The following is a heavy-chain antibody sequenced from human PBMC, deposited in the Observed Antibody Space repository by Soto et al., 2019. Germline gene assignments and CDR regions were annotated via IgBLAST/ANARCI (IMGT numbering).Heavy chain of an antibody. CDR3: AKGNNLEWFLSPIAY. V-gene: IGHV3-23*01. D-gene: IGHD3-3*01. Sequence: EVQLLESGGDLVQPGGSLRLSCAASGFTFSSYVMSWVRQAPGKGLEWVSAIRGSGGSTYSADSVKGRFTISRDNSKNTLYLQMDSLRAEDTALYYCAKGNNLEWFLSPIAYWGQGTLVTVSS. CDR2: IRGSGGST. CDR1: GFTFSSYV. J-gene: IGHJ4*02.